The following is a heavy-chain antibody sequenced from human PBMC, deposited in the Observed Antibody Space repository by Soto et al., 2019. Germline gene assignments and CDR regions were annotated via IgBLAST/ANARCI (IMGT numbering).Heavy chain of an antibody. Sequence: GPTLVNPTQTLTLTCTFSGFSLSTSGMCVSWIRQPPGKALEWLALIDWDDDKYYSTSLKTRLTISKDTSKNQVVLTMTNMDPVDTATYYCARISLLAPDDAFDIWGQGTMVTVSS. CDR2: IDWDDDK. CDR3: ARISLLAPDDAFDI. V-gene: IGHV2-70*01. CDR1: GFSLSTSGMC. J-gene: IGHJ3*02.